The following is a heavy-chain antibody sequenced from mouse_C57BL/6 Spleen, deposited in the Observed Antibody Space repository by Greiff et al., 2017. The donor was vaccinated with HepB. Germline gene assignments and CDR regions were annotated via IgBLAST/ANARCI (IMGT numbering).Heavy chain of an antibody. Sequence: EVMLVESGGGLVKPGGSLKLSCAAFGFTFSSYAMSWVRQTPEKRLDWVATISDGGSYIYYSDNVKGRFTITRDNAKNNLYLQMSHLKSEDTAMYYCARDTGVRFAYWGQGTLVTVST. V-gene: IGHV5-4*03. CDR2: ISDGGSYI. CDR1: GFTFSSYA. D-gene: IGHD4-1*01. CDR3: ARDTGVRFAY. J-gene: IGHJ3*01.